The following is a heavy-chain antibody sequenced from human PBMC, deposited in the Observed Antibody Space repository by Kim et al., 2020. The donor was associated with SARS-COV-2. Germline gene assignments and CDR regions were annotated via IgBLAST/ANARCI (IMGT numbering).Heavy chain of an antibody. CDR3: ARESDSSGYYYSGDAFDI. D-gene: IGHD3-22*01. Sequence: SETLSLTCTVSGGSISSYYWSWIRQPPGKGLEWIGYIYYSGSTNYNPSLKSRVTISVDTSKNQFSLKLSSVTAADTAVYYCARESDSSGYYYSGDAFDIWGQGTMVTVSS. J-gene: IGHJ3*02. CDR1: GGSISSYY. V-gene: IGHV4-59*13. CDR2: IYYSGST.